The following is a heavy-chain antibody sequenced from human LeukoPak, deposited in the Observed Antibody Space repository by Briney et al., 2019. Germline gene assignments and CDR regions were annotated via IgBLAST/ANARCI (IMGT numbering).Heavy chain of an antibody. D-gene: IGHD3-3*01. J-gene: IGHJ6*03. Sequence: SETLSLTCAVSGVSINSHYRSWIRQPPGKGLEWIGFFFESGSTNYKSSLKSRVTISVDTSRNQLSLKLSSVTAADTAVYYCARVLQNYYHLDVWGHGTTVTVSS. CDR1: GVSINSHY. CDR3: ARVLQNYYHLDV. V-gene: IGHV4-59*11. CDR2: FFESGST.